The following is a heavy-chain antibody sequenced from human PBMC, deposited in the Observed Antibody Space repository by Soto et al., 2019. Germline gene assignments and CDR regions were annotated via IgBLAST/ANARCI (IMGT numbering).Heavy chain of an antibody. CDR3: ARGPWFGEFNWFDP. CDR2: INHSGST. J-gene: IGHJ5*02. Sequence: SETLSVTCAVYGGSFIGDYWSWIRQPPGKGLEWIGEINHSGSTNYNPSLKSRVTISVDTSKNQFSLKLSSVTAADTAVYYCARGPWFGEFNWFDPWGQGTLVTVS. CDR1: GGSFIGDY. D-gene: IGHD3-10*01. V-gene: IGHV4-34*01.